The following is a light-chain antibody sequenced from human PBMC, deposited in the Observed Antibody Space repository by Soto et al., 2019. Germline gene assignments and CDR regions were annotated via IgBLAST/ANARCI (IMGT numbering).Light chain of an antibody. V-gene: IGKV3-11*01. CDR1: QSVSSY. Sequence: EIVLTQSPATLSLSPGERATLSCRASQSVSSYLAWYQQKPGQAPRLLIYDASNRATGIPARFSGSGSGTDFTLTIRSLEPEEFAVYYCQQRSNWPLITFGQGTRLEIK. CDR3: QQRSNWPLIT. J-gene: IGKJ5*01. CDR2: DAS.